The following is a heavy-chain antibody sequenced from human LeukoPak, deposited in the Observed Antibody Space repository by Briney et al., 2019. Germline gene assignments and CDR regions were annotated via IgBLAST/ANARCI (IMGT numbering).Heavy chain of an antibody. CDR2: INAGNGNT. D-gene: IGHD3-3*01. CDR3: ARAWSGYYLTPFDY. V-gene: IGHV1-3*01. Sequence: ASVKVSRKASGYTFTSYAMHWVRQAPGQRLEWMGWINAGNGNTKYSQKFQGRVTITRDTSASTAYMELSSLRSEDTAVYYCARAWSGYYLTPFDYWGQGTLVTVSS. CDR1: GYTFTSYA. J-gene: IGHJ4*02.